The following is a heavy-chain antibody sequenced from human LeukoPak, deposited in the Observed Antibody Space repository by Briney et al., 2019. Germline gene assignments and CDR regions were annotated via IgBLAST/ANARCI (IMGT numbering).Heavy chain of an antibody. Sequence: ASVKVSCKASGGTFSSYAISWVRQAPGQGLEWMGWISAYNGNTNYAQKLQGRVTMTTDTSTSTAYMELRSLRSDDTAVYYCARESDLVLRYFDWLLSPYYYYGMDVWGQGTTVTVSS. CDR3: ARESDLVLRYFDWLLSPYYYYGMDV. CDR2: ISAYNGNT. J-gene: IGHJ6*02. D-gene: IGHD3-9*01. V-gene: IGHV1-18*01. CDR1: GGTFSSYA.